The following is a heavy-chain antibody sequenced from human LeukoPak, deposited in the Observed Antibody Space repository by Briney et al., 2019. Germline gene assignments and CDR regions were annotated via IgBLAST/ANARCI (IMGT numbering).Heavy chain of an antibody. Sequence: ASVKVSCKASGGTFSSYAISWVRQAPGQGLEWMGRINPNSGVTNYAQRFQGRVTMTRDTSISAAYMELSSLRSDDTAMYYCTRDGSFDIWGQGTMVTVSS. CDR1: GGTFSSYA. CDR2: INPNSGVT. D-gene: IGHD5-12*01. V-gene: IGHV1-2*02. CDR3: TRDGSFDI. J-gene: IGHJ3*02.